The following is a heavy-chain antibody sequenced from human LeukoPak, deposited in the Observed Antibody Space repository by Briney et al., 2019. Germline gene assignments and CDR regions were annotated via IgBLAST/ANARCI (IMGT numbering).Heavy chain of an antibody. Sequence: RGESLKISCKGSGYRFPSYWIGWVRQTPGKGLEWMGIIYPGDPDTRYSPSFQGQVTISADKSITTAYLQWSSLKASDTAMYYCVRQKDYYMDVWGKGTTVTVSS. CDR2: IYPGDPDT. J-gene: IGHJ6*03. CDR1: GYRFPSYW. V-gene: IGHV5-51*01. CDR3: VRQKDYYMDV.